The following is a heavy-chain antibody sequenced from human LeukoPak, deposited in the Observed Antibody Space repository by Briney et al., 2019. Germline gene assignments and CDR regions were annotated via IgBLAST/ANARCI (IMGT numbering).Heavy chain of an antibody. Sequence: SQTLSLTCTVSGGSISSGGYYWSWIRQPPGKGLEWIGYIYHSGSTYYNPSLKSRVTISVDTSKNQFSLKLSSVTAADTAVYHCARSSIVVVPAAMDYWYFDLWGRGTLVTVSS. CDR3: ARSSIVVVPAAMDYWYFDL. V-gene: IGHV4-30-2*01. D-gene: IGHD2-2*01. CDR1: GGSISSGGYY. CDR2: IYHSGST. J-gene: IGHJ2*01.